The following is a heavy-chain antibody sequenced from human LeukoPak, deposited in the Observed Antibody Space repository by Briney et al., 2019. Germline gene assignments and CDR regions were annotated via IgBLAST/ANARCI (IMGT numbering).Heavy chain of an antibody. CDR2: IYYSGST. CDR1: GGSISGYY. Sequence: SETLSLTCTVSGGSISGYYGSWIRQPPGKGLEWIGYIYYSGSTNYNPSLKSRVTMSVDTSKNQFSLKLSSVTAADTAVYYCARELVTYCYDSSGYYSSYWYFDLWGRGTLVTVSS. J-gene: IGHJ2*01. D-gene: IGHD3-22*01. V-gene: IGHV4-59*12. CDR3: ARELVTYCYDSSGYYSSYWYFDL.